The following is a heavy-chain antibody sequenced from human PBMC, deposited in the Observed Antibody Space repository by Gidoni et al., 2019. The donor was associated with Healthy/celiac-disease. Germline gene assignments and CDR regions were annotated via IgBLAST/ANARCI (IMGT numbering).Heavy chain of an antibody. D-gene: IGHD3-22*01. CDR3: ARGERWNYYDSSGYPFDY. CDR1: GGTFSSYA. Sequence: QVQLVQSGAEVKKPGSSVKVSCKASGGTFSSYAISWVRQAPGQGLEWMGGIIPIFGTANYAQKFQGRVTITADESTSTAYMELSSLRSEDTAVYYCARGERWNYYDSSGYPFDYWGQGTLVTVSS. V-gene: IGHV1-69*01. J-gene: IGHJ4*02. CDR2: IIPIFGTA.